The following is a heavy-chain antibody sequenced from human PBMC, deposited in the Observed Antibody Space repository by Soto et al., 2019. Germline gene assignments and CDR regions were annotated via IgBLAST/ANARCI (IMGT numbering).Heavy chain of an antibody. D-gene: IGHD4-17*01. Sequence: GESLKISCKGSGYSFTSYWISWVRQMPGKGLEWMGRIDPSDSYTNYSPSLKSRITMSIDTSKNQFSLRLTSVTAADTAVFYCARAAVGFDYGDSPVVGSTSHYYFGMDVWGPGTTVTVSS. CDR1: GYSFTSYW. CDR2: IDPSDSYT. J-gene: IGHJ6*02. V-gene: IGHV5-10-1*01. CDR3: ARAAVGFDYGDSPVVGSTSHYYFGMDV.